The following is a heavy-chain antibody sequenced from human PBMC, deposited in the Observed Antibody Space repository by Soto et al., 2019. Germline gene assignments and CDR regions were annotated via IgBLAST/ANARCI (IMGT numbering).Heavy chain of an antibody. V-gene: IGHV3-30*18. CDR3: AKVVYPFEVATYGMDV. Sequence: QVQLVESGGGVVQPGRSLRLSCAASGFTFSLYGMHWVRQTPGKGLEWMASISYDGSKKYYTDSVKGRFTISRDNSKNTLYLQVNSLRPEDTSVYYCAKVVYPFEVATYGMDVWGQGTTVTVSS. J-gene: IGHJ6*02. CDR2: ISYDGSKK. CDR1: GFTFSLYG.